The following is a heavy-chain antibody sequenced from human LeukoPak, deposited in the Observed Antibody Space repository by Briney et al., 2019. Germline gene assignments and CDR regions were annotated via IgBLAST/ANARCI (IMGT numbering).Heavy chain of an antibody. D-gene: IGHD3-22*01. Sequence: SETLSLTCAVYGGSFSGYYWSWIRQPPGKGLEWIGEINHSGSTNYNPSLKSRVTISVDTSKNQFSLKLSSVTAADTAVYYCARSRWLSDPYFDYWGQGTLVTVSS. CDR3: ARSRWLSDPYFDY. CDR2: INHSGST. CDR1: GGSFSGYY. J-gene: IGHJ4*02. V-gene: IGHV4-34*01.